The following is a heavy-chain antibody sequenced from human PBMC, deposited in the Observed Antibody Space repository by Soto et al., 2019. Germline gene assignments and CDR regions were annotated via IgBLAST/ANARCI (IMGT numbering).Heavy chain of an antibody. V-gene: IGHV1-46*01. D-gene: IGHD6-19*01. Sequence: ASVKVSCKASGYTFTSYYMHWVRQAPGQGLEWMGIINPSFQGQVTISADRSTTTAYLQWSSLKASDTAIYYCARQHPLDSRVWYDWGQGTLVTVSS. J-gene: IGHJ4*02. CDR2: INP. CDR1: GYTFTSYY. CDR3: ARQHPLDSRVWYD.